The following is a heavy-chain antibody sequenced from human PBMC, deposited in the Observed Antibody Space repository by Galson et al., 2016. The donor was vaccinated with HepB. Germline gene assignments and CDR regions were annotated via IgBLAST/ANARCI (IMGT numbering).Heavy chain of an antibody. J-gene: IGHJ6*02. Sequence: SLRLSCAASGFIFSSYGMHWVRQAPGKGLQWMATIWYDGGKTYYGDSVKGRFIISRDNSKNTLYLHMNSLRVEDTAVYFCARDWGFCSDNYYGMDIWGQGTTVIVSS. CDR3: ARDWGFCSDNYYGMDI. CDR2: IWYDGGKT. D-gene: IGHD3-3*01. V-gene: IGHV3-33*08. CDR1: GFIFSSYG.